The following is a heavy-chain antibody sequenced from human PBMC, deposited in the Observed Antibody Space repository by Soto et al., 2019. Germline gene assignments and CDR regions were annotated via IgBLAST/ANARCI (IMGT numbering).Heavy chain of an antibody. CDR3: ARVAYSYGSVAYYGMDV. D-gene: IGHD5-18*01. CDR1: GGSISSGGYS. CDR2: IYHSGST. Sequence: SETLSLTCAVSGGSISSGGYSWSWIRQPPGKGLEWIGYIYHSGSTYYNPSLKSRVTISVDRSKNQFSLKLSSVTAADTAVYYCARVAYSYGSVAYYGMDVWGQGTTVTVSS. J-gene: IGHJ6*02. V-gene: IGHV4-30-2*01.